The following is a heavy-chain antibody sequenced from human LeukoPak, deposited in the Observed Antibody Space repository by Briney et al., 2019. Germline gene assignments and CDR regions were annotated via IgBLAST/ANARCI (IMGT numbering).Heavy chain of an antibody. CDR3: ARDVDWNYDL. V-gene: IGHV3-7*01. D-gene: IGHD1-7*01. CDR2: IKGSDK. Sequence: PGGSLRLSCVGSGFTFSNYWMNWVRQAPGKGLEWVANIKGSDKGHVDSVKGRFSVSRDDARNSLYLQMDSLRAEDTAVYYCARDVDWNYDLWGQGTVVRVPS. J-gene: IGHJ4*02. CDR1: GFTFSNYW.